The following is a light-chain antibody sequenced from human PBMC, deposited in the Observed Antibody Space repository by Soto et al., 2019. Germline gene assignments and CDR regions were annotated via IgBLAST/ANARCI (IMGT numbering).Light chain of an antibody. V-gene: IGKV3-11*01. Sequence: EIVLTQSPATLSLSPGERATLSCRASQSVSSYLAWYQQKPGQAPRLLIYDASNRTTGIPARLSGSGSGTDFALTISSLEAEDFAVYYCQQRSNWPLMYTFGQGTKLEIK. CDR1: QSVSSY. CDR3: QQRSNWPLMYT. J-gene: IGKJ2*01. CDR2: DAS.